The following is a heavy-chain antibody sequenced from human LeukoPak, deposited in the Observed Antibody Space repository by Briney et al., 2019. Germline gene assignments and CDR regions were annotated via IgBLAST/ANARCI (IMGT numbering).Heavy chain of an antibody. CDR3: TRSGSDIVVVTDASDY. Sequence: GGSLRLSCAASGFTFSDYYMSWIRQTPGKGLEWVSDISSSSASTNYADSVKGRFTISRDNAKNSLQLQMNSLRVEDTAVYYCTRSGSDIVVVTDASDYWGQGTLVTVSS. D-gene: IGHD2-15*01. CDR2: ISSSSAST. J-gene: IGHJ4*02. V-gene: IGHV3-11*03. CDR1: GFTFSDYY.